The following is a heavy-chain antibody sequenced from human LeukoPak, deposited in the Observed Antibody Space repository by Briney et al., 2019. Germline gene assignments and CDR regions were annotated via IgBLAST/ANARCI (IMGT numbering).Heavy chain of an antibody. CDR2: IYYSGST. CDR3: AREIFGGYFDY. V-gene: IGHV4-31*03. D-gene: IGHD3-9*01. Sequence: PSETLFLTCTVSGGSISSGGYCWSWIRQHPGKGLEWIGYIYYSGSTYYNPSLKSRVTISVDTSKNQFSLKLSSVTAADTAVYYCAREIFGGYFDYWGQGTLVTVSS. J-gene: IGHJ4*02. CDR1: GGSISSGGYC.